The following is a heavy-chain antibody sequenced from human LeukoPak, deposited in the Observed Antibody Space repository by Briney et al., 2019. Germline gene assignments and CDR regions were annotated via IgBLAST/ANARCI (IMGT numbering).Heavy chain of an antibody. CDR3: AKGGGSGSYRNWFDC. CDR1: GFTFSSYA. J-gene: IGHJ5*01. V-gene: IGHV3-23*01. D-gene: IGHD3-10*01. CDR2: ISGSGGST. Sequence: GGSLGLSCAASGFTFSSYAMSWVRQAPGKGLEWVSAISGSGGSTYYADSVKGRFTISRDNSKNTLYLQMNSLRAEDTAVYSCAKGGGSGSYRNWFDCWGQGTLVTVSS.